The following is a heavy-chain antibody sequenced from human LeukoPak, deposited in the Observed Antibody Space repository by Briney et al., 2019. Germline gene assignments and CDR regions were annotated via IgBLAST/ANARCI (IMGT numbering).Heavy chain of an antibody. CDR2: IKQDGSEK. CDR3: AKDLAVARTLYYYYGMDV. CDR1: GFTFSSYW. V-gene: IGHV3-7*03. J-gene: IGHJ6*02. Sequence: GGSLRLSCAASGFTFSSYWMSWVRQAPGKGLEWVAKIKQDGSEKSYVDSVKGRFTISRDNAKNSLYLQMNSLRAEDTAVYYCAKDLAVARTLYYYYGMDVWGQGTTVTVSS. D-gene: IGHD6-19*01.